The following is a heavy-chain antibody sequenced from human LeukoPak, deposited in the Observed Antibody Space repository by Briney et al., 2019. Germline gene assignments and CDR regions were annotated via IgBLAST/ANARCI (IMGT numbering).Heavy chain of an antibody. V-gene: IGHV3-9*01. D-gene: IGHD4/OR15-4a*01. CDR2: ISWNSGSI. CDR1: GSTFDDYA. J-gene: IGHJ4*02. CDR3: VKDIGAALYYFDY. Sequence: PGGSLRLSCAASGSTFDDYAMHWVRQAPGKGLEWVSGISWNSGSIGYADSVKGRFTISRDNAKNSLYLQMNSLRAEDTALYYCVKDIGAALYYFDYWGQGTLVTVSS.